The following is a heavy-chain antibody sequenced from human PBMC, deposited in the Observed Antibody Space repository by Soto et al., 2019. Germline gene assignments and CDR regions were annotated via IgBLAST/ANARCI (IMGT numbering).Heavy chain of an antibody. CDR1: GQSFSGHS. D-gene: IGHD1-1*01. V-gene: IGHV4-34*01. CDR3: ARGSGIVALPGELEDVNYDF. CDR2: ISESGST. J-gene: IGHJ4*02. Sequence: QVQLQQWGAGLVKPSETLSLSCAVYGQSFSGHSWAWIRQPPGKGLEWIGEISESGSTYYNPSLKSRAPTPTETSKNQFSLKLNSVTAAEKAEYFCARGSGIVALPGELEDVNYDFWGQGTLVNVSS.